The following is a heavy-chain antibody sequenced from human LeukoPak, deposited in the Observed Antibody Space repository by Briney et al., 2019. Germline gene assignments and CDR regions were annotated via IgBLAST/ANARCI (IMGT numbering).Heavy chain of an antibody. Sequence: PGGSLRLSCAASGFTFSTYWMTWVRQAPGKGLEWVANIKEDGSRENYVDSVKGRFTISRDNAKNSLYLQMDSLTAEDTAVYYCARDSPGYGAYVSWGQGTLVSVSS. CDR2: IKEDGSRE. V-gene: IGHV3-7*01. CDR1: GFTFSTYW. J-gene: IGHJ1*01. CDR3: ARDSPGYGAYVS. D-gene: IGHD5-12*01.